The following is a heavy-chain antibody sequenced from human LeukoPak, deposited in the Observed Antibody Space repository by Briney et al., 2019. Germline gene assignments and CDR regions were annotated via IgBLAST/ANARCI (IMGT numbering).Heavy chain of an antibody. V-gene: IGHV4-34*01. CDR3: ARGSSCSGGSCYQRIDAFDI. J-gene: IGHJ3*02. Sequence: SETQSLTCAVYGGSISGYYWSWIRQPPGKGLEWIGDINHSGSTNYNPSLKSRVTISVDTSKNQFSLKLSSVTAADTAVYYCARGSSCSGGSCYQRIDAFDIWGQGTMVTVSS. CDR1: GGSISGYY. CDR2: INHSGST. D-gene: IGHD2-15*01.